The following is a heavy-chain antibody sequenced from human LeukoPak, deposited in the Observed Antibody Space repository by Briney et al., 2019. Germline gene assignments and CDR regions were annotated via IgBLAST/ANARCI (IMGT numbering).Heavy chain of an antibody. D-gene: IGHD2-21*01. Sequence: PGGSLRLSCAVSGITLSNYGMSWVRQAPGKGLEWVAGISGSGGSTNYADSVKGRFTISRYNPKNTLYLQLNSLRAEDTAVYFCAKRGVVIRVILVGFHKEAYYFDSWGQGALVTVSS. CDR1: GITLSNYG. V-gene: IGHV3-23*01. CDR2: ISGSGGST. J-gene: IGHJ4*02. CDR3: AKRGVVIRVILVGFHKEAYYFDS.